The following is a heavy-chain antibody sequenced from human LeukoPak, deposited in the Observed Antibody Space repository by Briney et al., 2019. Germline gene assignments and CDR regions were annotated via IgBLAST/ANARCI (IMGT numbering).Heavy chain of an antibody. Sequence: HPGGSLRLSCAASGFTFSAFAMTWVRQAPGKGLEWVSTITDDGYNTYSADSVKGWITFSRDNSKNTLSVQLRSLRAEDTAVYYCAKDLSYTSGASDHWGQGTLVTVSS. CDR2: ITDDGYNT. CDR3: AKDLSYTSGASDH. D-gene: IGHD6-19*01. CDR1: GFTFSAFA. J-gene: IGHJ4*02. V-gene: IGHV3-23*01.